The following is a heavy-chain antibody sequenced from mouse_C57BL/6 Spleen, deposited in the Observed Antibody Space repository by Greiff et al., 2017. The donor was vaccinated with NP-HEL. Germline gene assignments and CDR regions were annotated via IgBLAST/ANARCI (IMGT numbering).Heavy chain of an antibody. Sequence: EVKLVESEGGLVQPGSSMKLSCTASGFTFSDYYMAWVRQVPEKGLEWVANINYDGSSTYYLDSLKSRFIISRDNAKNILYLQMSSLKSEDTATYYCARGGIYYGNYAAMDYWGQGTSVTVSS. CDR3: ARGGIYYGNYAAMDY. D-gene: IGHD2-1*01. V-gene: IGHV5-16*01. CDR2: INYDGSST. CDR1: GFTFSDYY. J-gene: IGHJ4*01.